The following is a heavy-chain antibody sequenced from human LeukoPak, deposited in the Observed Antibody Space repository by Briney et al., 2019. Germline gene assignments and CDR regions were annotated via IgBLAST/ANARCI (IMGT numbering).Heavy chain of an antibody. J-gene: IGHJ6*03. CDR1: GYTFTSYG. V-gene: IGHV1-18*01. Sequence: ASVKVSCKASGYTFTSYGISWVRQAPGQGLEWMGWISAYNGNTNYAQKLQGRVTMTTDTSTSTAYMELRSLRSDDTAVYYCARDRAGYCSSTSCYLTLYYYYYYMDVWGKGTTVTISS. D-gene: IGHD2-2*01. CDR3: ARDRAGYCSSTSCYLTLYYYYYYMDV. CDR2: ISAYNGNT.